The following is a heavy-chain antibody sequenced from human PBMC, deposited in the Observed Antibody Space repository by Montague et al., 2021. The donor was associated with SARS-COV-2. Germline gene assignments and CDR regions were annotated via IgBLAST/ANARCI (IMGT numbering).Heavy chain of an antibody. CDR2: INHRGTS. CDR3: ARGRQHFNVIVVVVTGGEYYFDY. J-gene: IGHJ4*02. V-gene: IGHV4-34*01. Sequence: SETLSLTCAVYGGSFSDYFWTWIRQPPGKGLEWIGEINHRGTSNXNPSLKSRVSISVDTSKNQFSLYLGSVTAADTAEYYCARGRQHFNVIVVVVTGGEYYFDYWGQGALVTVSS. CDR1: GGSFSDYF. D-gene: IGHD3-22*01.